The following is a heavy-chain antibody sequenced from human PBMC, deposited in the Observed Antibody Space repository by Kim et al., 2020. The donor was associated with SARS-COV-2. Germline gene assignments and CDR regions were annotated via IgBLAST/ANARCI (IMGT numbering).Heavy chain of an antibody. CDR3: ARGYCSGGSCYPFDY. V-gene: IGHV4-34*01. D-gene: IGHD2-15*01. CDR1: GGSFSGYY. CDR2: INHSGST. J-gene: IGHJ4*02. Sequence: SETLSLTCAVYGGSFSGYYWSWIRQPPGKGLEWIGEINHSGSTNYNPSLKSRVTISVDTSKNQFSLKLSSVTAADTAVYYCARGYCSGGSCYPFDYWGQGTLVTVSS.